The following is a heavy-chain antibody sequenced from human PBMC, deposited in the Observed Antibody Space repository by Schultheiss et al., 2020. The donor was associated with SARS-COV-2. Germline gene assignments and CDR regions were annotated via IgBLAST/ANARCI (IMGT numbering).Heavy chain of an antibody. CDR3: ARGTGRGLYYYYGMDV. CDR1: GFTFSSYG. V-gene: IGHV3-30*03. Sequence: GGSLRLSCAASGFTFSSYGMHWVRQAPGKGLEWVAVISYDGSNKYYADSVKGRFTISRDNAKNSLYLQMNSLRAEDTAVYYCARGTGRGLYYYYGMDVWGQGTTVTVSS. J-gene: IGHJ6*02. D-gene: IGHD3-10*01. CDR2: ISYDGSNK.